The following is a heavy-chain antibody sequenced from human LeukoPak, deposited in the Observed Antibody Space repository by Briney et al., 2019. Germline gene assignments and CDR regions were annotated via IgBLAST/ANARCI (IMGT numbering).Heavy chain of an antibody. Sequence: ASVKVSCTASGYTFTRYYMHWVRQAPGQGLEWMGIINPSGGSTSYAQKFQGRVTMTRDTSTSTVYMDLSSLRSEDTAVYYCARAGNSEGGFDHWGQGTLVTVSS. CDR2: INPSGGST. D-gene: IGHD4-23*01. CDR1: GYTFTRYY. V-gene: IGHV1-46*01. CDR3: ARAGNSEGGFDH. J-gene: IGHJ4*02.